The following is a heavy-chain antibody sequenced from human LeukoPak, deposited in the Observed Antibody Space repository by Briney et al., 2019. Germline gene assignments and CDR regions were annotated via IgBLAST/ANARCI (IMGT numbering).Heavy chain of an antibody. D-gene: IGHD5-18*01. CDR2: IYYSGST. Sequence: SETLSLTCTVSGGSVSSGSYYWNWIRQPPGKGLEWIGYIYYSGSTNYNPSLESRVTISVDTPKNQFSLKLSSVTAADTAVYYCAGDSYGSDYWGQGTLVTVSS. V-gene: IGHV4-61*01. CDR3: AGDSYGSDY. CDR1: GGSVSSGSYY. J-gene: IGHJ4*02.